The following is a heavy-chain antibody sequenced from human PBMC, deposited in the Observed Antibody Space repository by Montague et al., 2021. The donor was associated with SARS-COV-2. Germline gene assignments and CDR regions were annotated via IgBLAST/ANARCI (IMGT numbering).Heavy chain of an antibody. CDR2: INHSGST. J-gene: IGHJ4*02. D-gene: IGHD3-10*01. CDR1: GGSFSGYY. CDR3: ARGARQGYGFRLGSFDS. V-gene: IGHV4-34*01. Sequence: SETLSLTCAVYGGSFSGYYWKGIRQPPGKALEWIGEINHSGSTNYDPSLKSRVTMSVDTSKNQFSLKLSSVTAADTAVYYCARGARQGYGFRLGSFDSWGQGTLVTVSS.